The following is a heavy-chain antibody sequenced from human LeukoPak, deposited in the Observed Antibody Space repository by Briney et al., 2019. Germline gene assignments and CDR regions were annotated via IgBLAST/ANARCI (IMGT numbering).Heavy chain of an antibody. D-gene: IGHD6-13*01. J-gene: IGHJ6*02. CDR3: ARSQLDYYYGMDV. CDR1: GFTFSSYS. Sequence: GGSLRLSCAASGFTFSSYSMNWVRQAPGKGLEWVSSISSSSSYIYYADSVKGRFTISRDNAKNSLYLQMNSLRAEDTAVYYCARSQLDYYYGMDVWGQGITVTVSS. CDR2: ISSSSSYI. V-gene: IGHV3-21*01.